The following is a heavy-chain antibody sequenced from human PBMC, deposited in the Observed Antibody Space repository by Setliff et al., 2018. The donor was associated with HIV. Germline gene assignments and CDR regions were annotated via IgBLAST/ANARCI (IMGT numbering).Heavy chain of an antibody. D-gene: IGHD1-26*01. V-gene: IGHV4-39*01. Sequence: SETLSLTCTVSGGSISSSSYYWGWIRQPPGKGLEWIGSIYYSGSGYYNPSLKSRVTISVDTSKNQFSLKLSSVTAADTAVYYCARAAYSGTYLWEPATDLWGRGTLVTVSS. CDR3: ARAAYSGTYLWEPATDL. J-gene: IGHJ2*01. CDR1: GGSISSSSYY. CDR2: IYYSGSG.